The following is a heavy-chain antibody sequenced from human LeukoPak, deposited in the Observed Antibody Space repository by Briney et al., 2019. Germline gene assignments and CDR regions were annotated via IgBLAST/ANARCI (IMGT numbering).Heavy chain of an antibody. CDR3: ARAGDFWSGYPSRNYMDV. Sequence: PSETLSLTCTVSGGSINSYCWSWIRQPAGKGLEWIGRIYTSGTTNYNPSLKSRVTMSVDTSKKQFSLKLSSVTAADTAVYYCARAGDFWSGYPSRNYMDVWGKGTTVTVSS. CDR2: IYTSGTT. V-gene: IGHV4-4*07. D-gene: IGHD3-3*01. CDR1: GGSINSYC. J-gene: IGHJ6*03.